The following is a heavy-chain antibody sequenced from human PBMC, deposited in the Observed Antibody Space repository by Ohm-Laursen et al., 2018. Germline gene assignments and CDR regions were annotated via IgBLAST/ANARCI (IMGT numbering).Heavy chain of an antibody. J-gene: IGHJ4*02. CDR3: ARNYPDFDY. CDR2: ISTYNSDT. CDR1: GYTFNRYG. V-gene: IGHV1-18*01. Sequence: ASVKVSCKASGYTFNRYGISWVRQARGQGLEWLGWISTYNSDTSYPQKLQGRVTMTTDTSTGTAYMQLRNLTSDDTAVYYCARNYPDFDYWGQGTLVTVSS. D-gene: IGHD3-10*01.